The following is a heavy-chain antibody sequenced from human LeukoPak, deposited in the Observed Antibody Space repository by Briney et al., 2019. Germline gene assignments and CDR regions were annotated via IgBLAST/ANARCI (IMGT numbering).Heavy chain of an antibody. J-gene: IGHJ3*02. Sequence: PGRSLRLSCAASGFTFSSYAMHWVRQAPGKGLEWVSGINWNTNSIKYADSVKGRFTISRDNAKNSLYLQMNSLRAEDTAFYYCAKGSSGWSTDAFDIWGQGTMVTVSS. CDR1: GFTFSSYA. V-gene: IGHV3-9*01. CDR3: AKGSSGWSTDAFDI. D-gene: IGHD6-19*01. CDR2: INWNTNSI.